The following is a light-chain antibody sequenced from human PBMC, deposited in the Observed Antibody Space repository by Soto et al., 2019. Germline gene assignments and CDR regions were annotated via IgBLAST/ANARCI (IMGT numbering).Light chain of an antibody. CDR1: QSISSW. CDR2: KAS. Sequence: DIQMTQSPSTLSASVGDRVTITFRASQSISSWLAWYQQKPGKAPKLLIYKASTLKSGVPSRFSGSGSGTEFTLTISSLQPEDFATYYCQQANSFPQTFGQGTKVDIK. J-gene: IGKJ1*01. V-gene: IGKV1-5*03. CDR3: QQANSFPQT.